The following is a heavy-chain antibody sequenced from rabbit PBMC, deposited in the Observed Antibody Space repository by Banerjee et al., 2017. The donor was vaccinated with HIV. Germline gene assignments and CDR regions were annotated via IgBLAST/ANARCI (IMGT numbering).Heavy chain of an antibody. CDR3: AGNNKGAFNL. CDR1: GFSFSSRHW. Sequence: QEQLEESGGDLVKPGASLTLTCTASGFSFSSRHWICWVRQAPGKGLELIACINSSSGNTVYASWAKGRFTISKTSSTTVTLQMTSLTAADTATYFCAGNNKGAFNLWGQGTLVTVS. D-gene: IGHD4-2*01. J-gene: IGHJ4*01. CDR2: INSSSGNT. V-gene: IGHV1S45*01.